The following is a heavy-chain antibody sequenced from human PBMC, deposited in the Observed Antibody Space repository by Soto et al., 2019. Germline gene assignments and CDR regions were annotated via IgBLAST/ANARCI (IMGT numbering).Heavy chain of an antibody. J-gene: IGHJ2*01. CDR1: GGTFSSYA. Sequence: QVQLVQSGAEVKKPGSSVKVSCKASGGTFSSYAISWVRQAPGQGREWMGGIIPIFGTANYAQKFQGRVTITADESTSTAYMELSSLRSEDTAVYYCARNVVVTATHYWYFDLWGRGTLVTVSS. CDR3: ARNVVVTATHYWYFDL. CDR2: IIPIFGTA. V-gene: IGHV1-69*01. D-gene: IGHD2-21*02.